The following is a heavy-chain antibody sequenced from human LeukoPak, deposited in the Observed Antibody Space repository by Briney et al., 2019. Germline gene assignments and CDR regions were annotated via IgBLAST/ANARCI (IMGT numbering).Heavy chain of an antibody. CDR3: AKGYSTSWAPFDY. V-gene: IGHV3-30*02. CDR1: GFTFSSYG. J-gene: IGHJ4*02. Sequence: GGSLRLSCAASGFTFSSYGMHWVRQAPGKGLEWVAFIRYDGSNKYYADSVKGRFTISRDNSKNTLYLQMNSLRAEDTAVYYCAKGYSTSWAPFDYWGPGTLVTVSS. CDR2: IRYDGSNK. D-gene: IGHD6-13*01.